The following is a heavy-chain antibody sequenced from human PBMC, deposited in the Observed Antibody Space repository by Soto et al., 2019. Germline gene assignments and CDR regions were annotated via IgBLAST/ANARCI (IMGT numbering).Heavy chain of an antibody. CDR1: GGTFSSYS. CDR2: IILIFGTA. Sequence: ASVKVSCKASGGTFSSYSISWVRQAPGQGLEWMGGIILIFGTANYAQKFQGIVTITADESKSTAYMELSSLRSEDTAVYYCAGGYGSSWYWFDPWGQGTLVTVSS. D-gene: IGHD6-13*01. V-gene: IGHV1-69*13. CDR3: AGGYGSSWYWFDP. J-gene: IGHJ5*02.